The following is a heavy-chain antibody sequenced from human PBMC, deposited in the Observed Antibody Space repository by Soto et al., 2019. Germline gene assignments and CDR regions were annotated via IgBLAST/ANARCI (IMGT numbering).Heavy chain of an antibody. J-gene: IGHJ6*02. D-gene: IGHD3-10*01. CDR3: ANPLARGSGSYSHYYYGLAV. Sequence: PGGSLRLSCVASGFTFSTSAMSWVRQAPGKGLEWVSAISGSGVDTYYADSVKGRFTVSRDNSKNTLYLKMNDLRAEDTAAYYCANPLARGSGSYSHYYYGLAVWGQGTTVTVSS. CDR1: GFTFSTSA. V-gene: IGHV3-23*01. CDR2: ISGSGVDT.